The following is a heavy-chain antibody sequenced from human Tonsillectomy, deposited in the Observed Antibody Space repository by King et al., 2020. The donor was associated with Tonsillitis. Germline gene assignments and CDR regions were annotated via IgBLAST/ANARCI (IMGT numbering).Heavy chain of an antibody. CDR3: ARRSGSYFDY. D-gene: IGHD1-26*01. CDR2: IYYSGST. V-gene: IGHV4-59*01. CDR1: CGSISSYY. J-gene: IGHJ4*02. Sequence: QLQESGPGLVKPSETLSLTCTVSCGSISSYYWSWIRQPPGKGLEWIGYIYYSGSTNYNPSLKSRVTISVDTSKNQFSLKLSSVTAADTAVYYCARRSGSYFDYWGQGTLVTVSS.